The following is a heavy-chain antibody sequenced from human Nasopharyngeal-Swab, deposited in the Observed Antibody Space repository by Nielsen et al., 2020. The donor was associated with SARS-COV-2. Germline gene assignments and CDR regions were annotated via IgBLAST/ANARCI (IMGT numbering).Heavy chain of an antibody. CDR1: GGSFSGYY. Sequence: SETLSLTCAVYGGSFSGYYWSWIRQPPGKGLEWIGEINHSGSTNYNPSLKSRVTISVDTSKNQFSLKLTSVTAADTAVYYCARMSMYYYGSGSYTLDYWGQGTLVTGSS. CDR3: ARMSMYYYGSGSYTLDY. J-gene: IGHJ4*02. CDR2: INHSGST. V-gene: IGHV4-34*01. D-gene: IGHD3-10*01.